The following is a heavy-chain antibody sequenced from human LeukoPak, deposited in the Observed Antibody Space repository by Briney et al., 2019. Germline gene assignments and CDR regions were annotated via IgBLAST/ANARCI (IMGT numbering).Heavy chain of an antibody. J-gene: IGHJ2*01. CDR3: ARLIVVVTRRMYFDL. CDR1: GSIFTSQW. D-gene: IGHD2-21*02. CDR2: ISPGGSDT. Sequence: GEPLQISGKCAGSIFTSQWSGGGRQLPGKGREGMGIISPGGSDTRYSPSFEGQVTISADKSISTAYLPWSSLKASDTPMYYCARLIVVVTRRMYFDLWGRGTLVTVSS. V-gene: IGHV5-51*01.